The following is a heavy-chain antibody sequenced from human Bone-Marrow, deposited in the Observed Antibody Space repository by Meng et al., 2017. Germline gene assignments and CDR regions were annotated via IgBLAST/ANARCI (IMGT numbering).Heavy chain of an antibody. J-gene: IGHJ6*02. Sequence: SVKVSCKASGGTFSSYAISWVRQAPGQGLEWMGGIIPIFGTANYAQKFQGRVTITADESTSTAYMELSSLSSEDTAVYYCARAPEYYDYVWGSYRGYYYGMDVWGQGTTVTVSS. V-gene: IGHV1-69*13. D-gene: IGHD3-16*02. CDR3: ARAPEYYDYVWGSYRGYYYGMDV. CDR1: GGTFSSYA. CDR2: IIPIFGTA.